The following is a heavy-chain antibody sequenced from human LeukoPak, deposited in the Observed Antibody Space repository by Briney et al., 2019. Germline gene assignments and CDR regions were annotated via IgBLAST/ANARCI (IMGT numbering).Heavy chain of an antibody. CDR1: GFTFSSYW. CDR3: TKDTQWGGWSFFDY. Sequence: TGGSLRLSCVASGFTFSSYWVTWVRQAPGKGLEWVGNIKQDGSEKYYMDSVKGRFTISRDNAKNSLYLQMNSLRVEDTALYYCTKDTQWGGWSFFDYWGQGTLVTVSS. J-gene: IGHJ4*02. D-gene: IGHD1-26*01. V-gene: IGHV3-7*03. CDR2: IKQDGSEK.